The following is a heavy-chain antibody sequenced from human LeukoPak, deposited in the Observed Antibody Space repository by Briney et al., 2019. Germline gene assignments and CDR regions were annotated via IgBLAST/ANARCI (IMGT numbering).Heavy chain of an antibody. CDR1: GFTFSSHG. CDR2: IASDGSAQ. V-gene: IGHV3-30*03. D-gene: IGHD2-2*01. J-gene: IGHJ2*01. CDR3: AREASVTNWYFDL. Sequence: PGRSLRLSCAASGFTFSSHGMQWVRQAPGKGLEWVTVIASDGSAQYYIDSVKGRFTTSRDNSKNMLYLQMNSLRTEDTAVYYCAREASVTNWYFDLWGRGALVSVSS.